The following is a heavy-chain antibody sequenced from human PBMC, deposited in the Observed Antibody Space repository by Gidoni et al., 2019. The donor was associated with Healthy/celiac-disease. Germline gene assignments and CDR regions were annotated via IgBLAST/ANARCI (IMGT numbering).Heavy chain of an antibody. J-gene: IGHJ4*02. CDR3: AKVHSHAGRGYLYYFDY. Sequence: QVQLVESGGGVVQPGRSLRLSCAASGFTFSSYGLHWVRQAPGKGLECVPVISYDGSNKYYADSVKGRFTISRDNSKNTLYLQINSLRAEDTAVYYCAKVHSHAGRGYLYYFDYWGQGTLVTVSS. V-gene: IGHV3-30*18. CDR1: GFTFSSYG. D-gene: IGHD6-25*01. CDR2: ISYDGSNK.